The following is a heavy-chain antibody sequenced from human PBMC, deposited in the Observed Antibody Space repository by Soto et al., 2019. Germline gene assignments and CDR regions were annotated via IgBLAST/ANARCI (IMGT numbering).Heavy chain of an antibody. Sequence: ASVKVSCKASGYTFTSYYMHWVRQAPGQGLEWMGIINPSGGSTSYAQKFQGRVTMTRDTSTSTVYMELSSLRSEDTAVYYCARVLLGYCSGGSCYSDAFDIWGQGTMVT. V-gene: IGHV1-46*03. D-gene: IGHD2-15*01. CDR3: ARVLLGYCSGGSCYSDAFDI. J-gene: IGHJ3*02. CDR1: GYTFTSYY. CDR2: INPSGGST.